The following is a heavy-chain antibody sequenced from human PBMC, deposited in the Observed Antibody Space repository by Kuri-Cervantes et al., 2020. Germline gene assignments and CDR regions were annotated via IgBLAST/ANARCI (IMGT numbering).Heavy chain of an antibody. J-gene: IGHJ3*02. CDR3: ASGRRGAFDI. CDR1: GGSISSGDYY. Sequence: GSLRLSCTVSGGSISSGDYYWSWIRQPPGKGLEWIGYIYYSGSTNYNPSLKSRVTISVDTSKNQFSLKLSSVTAADTAVYYCASGRRGAFDIWGQGTMVTVSS. D-gene: IGHD1-1*01. V-gene: IGHV4-61*08. CDR2: IYYSGST.